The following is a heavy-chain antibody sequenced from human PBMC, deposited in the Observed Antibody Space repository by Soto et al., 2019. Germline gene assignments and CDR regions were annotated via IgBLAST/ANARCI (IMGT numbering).Heavy chain of an antibody. CDR2: MYHSGST. CDR1: GGSISGYY. Sequence: PSETLSLTCTVSGGSISGYYWSWIRQPPGKGLEWIGYMYHSGSTYYNPSLKSRVTISIDRSKNQFSLKLSSVTAADTAVYYCARAGLGDGSDYWGQGTLVTVSS. J-gene: IGHJ4*02. CDR3: ARAGLGDGSDY. D-gene: IGHD1-26*01. V-gene: IGHV4-59*01.